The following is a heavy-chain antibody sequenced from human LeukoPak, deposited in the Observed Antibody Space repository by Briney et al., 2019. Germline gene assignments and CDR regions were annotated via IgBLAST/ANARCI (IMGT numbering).Heavy chain of an antibody. CDR1: GYSFTSYV. CDR2: LSTYNGNT. V-gene: IGHV1-18*01. D-gene: IGHD2-21*02. J-gene: IGHJ4*02. Sequence: ASVKVSCKASGYSFTSYVSSWVRQAPGQELEWMGWLSTYNGNTNYAQNLRGRVTMTTDTSTSTAYMELRSLRSDDTAVYYCAGEHCGGDCYSYYFDYWGQGTLVTVSS. CDR3: AGEHCGGDCYSYYFDY.